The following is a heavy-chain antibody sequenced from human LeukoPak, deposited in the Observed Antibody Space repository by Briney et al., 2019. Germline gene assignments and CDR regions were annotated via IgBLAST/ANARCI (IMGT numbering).Heavy chain of an antibody. V-gene: IGHV1-69*01. D-gene: IGHD3-22*01. CDR2: IIPIVGTT. Sequence: SVKVSCKASGGTFSSYAFSWVRQAPGQGLEWMGGIIPIVGTTNYAQMFQGRVTITADESTSTAYMELSSLRSEDTAVYYCARGGYYYDSSGYSHLPDYWGQGTLVTVTA. CDR3: ARGGYYYDSSGYSHLPDY. CDR1: GGTFSSYA. J-gene: IGHJ4*02.